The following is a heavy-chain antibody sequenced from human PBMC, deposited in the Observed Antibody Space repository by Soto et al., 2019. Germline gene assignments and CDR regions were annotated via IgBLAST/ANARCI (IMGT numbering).Heavy chain of an antibody. D-gene: IGHD6-13*01. Sequence: QVQLVQSGAEVKKPGSSVKVSCKASGGTFSSYAISWVRQAPGQGLEWMGGIIPIFGTANYAQKFQGRVTITADEATSTAYMELSSLRSEDTAVYYCARHSSSWGPNHYYYYGMDVWGQGTPVTVSS. CDR2: IIPIFGTA. CDR1: GGTFSSYA. V-gene: IGHV1-69*12. J-gene: IGHJ6*02. CDR3: ARHSSSWGPNHYYYYGMDV.